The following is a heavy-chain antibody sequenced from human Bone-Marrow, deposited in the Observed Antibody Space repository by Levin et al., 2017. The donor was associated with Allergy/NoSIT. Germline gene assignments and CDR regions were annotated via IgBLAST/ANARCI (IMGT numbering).Heavy chain of an antibody. CDR1: GGSISSAGYH. Sequence: SETLSLTCTVSGGSISSAGYHWTWIRQYPGKGLEWIGYISYRGSTYFNPSLKSRLTMSIDTSEQHFSLNLTSVSAADTAIYYCASLDGYSFDYWGQGALVTVPS. CDR3: ASLDGYSFDY. V-gene: IGHV4-31*03. D-gene: IGHD1-1*01. J-gene: IGHJ4*02. CDR2: ISYRGST.